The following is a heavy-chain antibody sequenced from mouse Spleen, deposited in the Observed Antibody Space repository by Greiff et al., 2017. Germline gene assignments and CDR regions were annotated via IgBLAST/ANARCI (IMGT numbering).Heavy chain of an antibody. CDR2: INPYNDGT. Sequence: VQLQQCGAELVKPGASAKMSGKASGYTLTSYVMYRVKQKPGQGLERIGYINPYNDGTKNNEKFKGKATLTSDKSSSTAYMELSSLTSEDSAVYYCARWENYYGYDSYAMDYWGQGTSVTVSS. CDR1: GYTLTSYV. J-gene: IGHJ4*01. CDR3: ARWENYYGYDSYAMDY. V-gene: IGHV1-14*01. D-gene: IGHD2-2*01.